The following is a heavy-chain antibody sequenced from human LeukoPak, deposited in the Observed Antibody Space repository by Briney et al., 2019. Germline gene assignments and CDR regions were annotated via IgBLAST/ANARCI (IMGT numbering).Heavy chain of an antibody. CDR2: INSDGINT. D-gene: IGHD3-22*01. Sequence: GGSLRLSCAASGFTFTSYNMNWVRQAPGKGLVWVSRINSDGINTSYADSVKGRFTISRDNAKNTLNLQMNSLRAEDTAVYYCARDLGQYYDTSDNWFDPWGQGTLVTVSS. V-gene: IGHV3-74*01. CDR3: ARDLGQYYDTSDNWFDP. CDR1: GFTFTSYN. J-gene: IGHJ5*02.